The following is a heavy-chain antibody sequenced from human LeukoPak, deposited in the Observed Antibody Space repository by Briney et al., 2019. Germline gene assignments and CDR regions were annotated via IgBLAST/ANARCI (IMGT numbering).Heavy chain of an antibody. CDR3: ARYYDTSDYYDY. CDR2: IYYSGST. CDR1: GGSISGYY. Sequence: SETLSLTCTVSGGSISGYYWSWIRQPPGKGLEWIGYIYYSGSTNYNPSLKSRVTISVDTSKNQFSLKLSSVTAADTAVYYCARYYDTSDYYDYWGQGTLVTVSS. J-gene: IGHJ4*02. D-gene: IGHD3-22*01. V-gene: IGHV4-59*01.